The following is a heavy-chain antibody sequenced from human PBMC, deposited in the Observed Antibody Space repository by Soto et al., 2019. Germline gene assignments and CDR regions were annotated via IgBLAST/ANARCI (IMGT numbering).Heavy chain of an antibody. Sequence: GGSLRLSCAASGFTFSSYSMNWVRQAPGKGLEWVSYISSSSSTIYYADSVKGRFTISRDNAKNSLYLQMNSLRAEDMSVYYCARGVGYGDYEYFQHWGQGTLVTVSS. V-gene: IGHV3-48*01. D-gene: IGHD4-17*01. J-gene: IGHJ1*01. CDR2: ISSSSSTI. CDR3: ARGVGYGDYEYFQH. CDR1: GFTFSSYS.